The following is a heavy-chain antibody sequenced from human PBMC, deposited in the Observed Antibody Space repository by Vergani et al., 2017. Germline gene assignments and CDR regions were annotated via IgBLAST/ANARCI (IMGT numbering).Heavy chain of an antibody. Sequence: QLQLQESGSGLVKPSQTLSLTCAVSGGSISSGGYSWSWIRQPPGKGLEWIGYIYHSGSTYYNPSLKSRVTISVDRSKNQFSLKLSSVTAADTAVYYCARGGYCGGDCYFDGYYYYMDVWGKGTTVTVSS. CDR1: GGSISSGGYS. V-gene: IGHV4-30-2*01. CDR2: IYHSGST. D-gene: IGHD2-21*01. J-gene: IGHJ6*03. CDR3: ARGGYCGGDCYFDGYYYYMDV.